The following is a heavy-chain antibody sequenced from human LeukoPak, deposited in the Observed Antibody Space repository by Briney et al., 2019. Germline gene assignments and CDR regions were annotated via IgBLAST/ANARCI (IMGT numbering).Heavy chain of an antibody. D-gene: IGHD3-22*01. CDR2: MSSSDDGR. CDR3: AKGSINYYDSSGYYYDY. V-gene: IGHV3-23*01. J-gene: IGHJ4*02. CDR1: GFSFSSYA. Sequence: GGSLRLSCATSGFSFSSYAMSWVRQAPGKGLEWVSAMSSSDDGRYYADSVKGRFTISRDNSKNTLYLQMNSLRAEDTAVYYCAKGSINYYDSSGYYYDYWGQGTLVTVSS.